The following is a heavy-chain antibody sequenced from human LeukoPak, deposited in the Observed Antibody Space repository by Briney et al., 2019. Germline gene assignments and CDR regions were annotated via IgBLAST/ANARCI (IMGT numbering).Heavy chain of an antibody. CDR2: IYTSGST. CDR3: ARRYSSSWYVYGYFDY. J-gene: IGHJ4*02. V-gene: IGHV4-61*02. CDR1: GGSISSGSYY. D-gene: IGHD6-13*01. Sequence: NPSQTLSLTCTVSGGSISSGSYYWSWIRQPAGKGLEWIGRIYTSGSTNYNPSLKSRVTISVDKSKNQFSLKLSSVTAADTAVYYCARRYSSSWYVYGYFDYWGQGTLVTVSS.